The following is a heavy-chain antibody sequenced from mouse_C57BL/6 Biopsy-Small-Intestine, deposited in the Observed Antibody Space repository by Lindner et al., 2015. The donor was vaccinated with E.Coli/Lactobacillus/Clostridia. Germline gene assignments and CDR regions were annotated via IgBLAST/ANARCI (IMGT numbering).Heavy chain of an antibody. CDR3: AREPYGYDAL. CDR2: IYPGSGNT. J-gene: IGHJ2*01. CDR1: GYSFTSYY. V-gene: IGHV1-66*01. D-gene: IGHD2-2*01. Sequence: VQLQESGPELVKPGASVKISCKASGYSFTSYYIHWVKQRPGQGLEWIGWIYPGSGNTKYNEKFKGKATLTADTSSSTAYMQLSSLTSEDSAVYYCAREPYGYDALWGQGTTLTVSS.